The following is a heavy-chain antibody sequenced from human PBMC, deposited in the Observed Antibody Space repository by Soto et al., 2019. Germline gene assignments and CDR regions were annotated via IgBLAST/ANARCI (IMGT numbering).Heavy chain of an antibody. D-gene: IGHD6-19*01. Sequence: EVQLVESGGGLVQPGGSLRLSCAASGFTFSSYWMSWVRKAPGKGLEWVANIKQDGSEKYYVDSVKGRFTISRDNAKNSLYLQMNGLRAEDTAVYYCARDPSSGWQRGNYLDYWGQGTLVTVSS. V-gene: IGHV3-7*01. J-gene: IGHJ4*02. CDR3: ARDPSSGWQRGNYLDY. CDR2: IKQDGSEK. CDR1: GFTFSSYW.